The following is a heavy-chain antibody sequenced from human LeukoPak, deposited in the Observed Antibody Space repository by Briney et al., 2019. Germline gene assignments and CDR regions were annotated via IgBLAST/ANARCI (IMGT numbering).Heavy chain of an antibody. J-gene: IGHJ4*02. Sequence: PGGSLRLSCAASGFTFRDYSMIWVRQAPGKGLEWISDTSSNSDSINYADSVKGRFIISRNNAGDSLFLQMNSLRTEDTAVYYCAKEIWPTVTTPGWTYFDYWGQGTLVTVSS. CDR3: AKEIWPTVTTPGWTYFDY. V-gene: IGHV3-48*01. CDR2: TSSNSDSI. D-gene: IGHD4-17*01. CDR1: GFTFRDYS.